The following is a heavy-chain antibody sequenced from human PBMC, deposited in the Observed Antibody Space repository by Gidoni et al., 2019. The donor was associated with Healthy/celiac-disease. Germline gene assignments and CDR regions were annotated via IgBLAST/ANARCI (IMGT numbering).Heavy chain of an antibody. J-gene: IGHJ4*02. Sequence: EVQLVESGGGLVQPGRSLRLSCTASGFTFGDYAMSWVRQAPGKGLEWVGFIRSKAYGGTTEYAASVKGRFTISRDDSKSIAYLQMNSLKTEDTAVYYCTGGGVVVPAATGDYWGQGTLVTVSS. V-gene: IGHV3-49*04. CDR1: GFTFGDYA. D-gene: IGHD2-2*01. CDR2: IRSKAYGGTT. CDR3: TGGGVVVPAATGDY.